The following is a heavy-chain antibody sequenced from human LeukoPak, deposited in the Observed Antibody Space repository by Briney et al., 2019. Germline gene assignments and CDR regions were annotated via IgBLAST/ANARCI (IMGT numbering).Heavy chain of an antibody. D-gene: IGHD6-13*01. CDR3: ARGVRVSFDI. J-gene: IGHJ3*02. CDR2: ISGRDGST. CDR1: GFTFNGYG. V-gene: IGHV3-23*01. Sequence: GGSLRLSCAASGFTFNGYGMHWVRQAPRKGLEWVSAISGRDGSTYYADSVKGRLTISRDNSKNTLYLQMNSLRAEDTAVYYCARGVRVSFDIWGQGTMVTVSS.